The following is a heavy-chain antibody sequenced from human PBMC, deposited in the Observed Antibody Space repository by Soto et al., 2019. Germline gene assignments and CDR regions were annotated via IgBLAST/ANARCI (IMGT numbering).Heavy chain of an antibody. CDR2: FDPEDGET. Sequence: GASVKVSFKVSGYTLTELSMHWVRQAPGKGLEWMGGFDPEDGETIYAQKFQGRVTMTEDTSTDAAYMELSSLRSEDTAVYYCATSSVLMVYATNYYYGMDVWGQGTTVTVSS. CDR3: ATSSVLMVYATNYYYGMDV. D-gene: IGHD2-8*01. V-gene: IGHV1-24*01. CDR1: GYTLTELS. J-gene: IGHJ6*02.